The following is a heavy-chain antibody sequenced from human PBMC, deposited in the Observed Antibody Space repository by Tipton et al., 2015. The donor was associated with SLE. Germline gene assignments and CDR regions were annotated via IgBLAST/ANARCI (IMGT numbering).Heavy chain of an antibody. CDR3: ASGVIAATSDY. CDR2: INHSGST. V-gene: IGHV4-34*01. CDR1: GGSFSGYY. Sequence: TLSLTCAVYGGSFSGYYWSWIRQPPGKGLEWIGEINHSGSTNYNPSFKSRVTISVDTSKKQFSLKLSSVTAADTAVYYCASGVIAATSDYWGQGTLVTVSS. D-gene: IGHD2-15*01. J-gene: IGHJ4*02.